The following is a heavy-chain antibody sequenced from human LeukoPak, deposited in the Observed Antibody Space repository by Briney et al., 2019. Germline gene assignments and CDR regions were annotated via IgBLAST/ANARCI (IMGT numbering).Heavy chain of an antibody. CDR2: INTNTGNP. CDR1: GYTFTSYA. CDR3: ARESLRFLEWSTWYYYYGMDV. V-gene: IGHV7-4-1*02. D-gene: IGHD3-3*01. J-gene: IGHJ6*02. Sequence: ASVKVSCKASGYTFTSYAMNWVRQAPGQWLEWMGWINTNTGNPTYAQGFTGRFVFSLDTSVSTAYLQISSLKAEDTAVYYCARESLRFLEWSTWYYYYGMDVWGQGTTVTVSS.